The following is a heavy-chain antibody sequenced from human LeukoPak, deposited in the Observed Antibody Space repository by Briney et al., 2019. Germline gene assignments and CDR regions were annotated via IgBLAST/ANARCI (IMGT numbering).Heavy chain of an antibody. V-gene: IGHV3-23*01. CDR2: ISGRGGGT. J-gene: IGHJ3*01. CDR3: AKRVDGSGSRGGAFDA. Sequence: PGGSLRLSCAASGFIFKNYTMTWVRQAPGQGLEWVSAISGRGGGTYYADSVKGRFTVSRDDSKNTMYLQMNSLRAEDTAVYYCAKRVDGSGSRGGAFDAWGQGTMVTVSS. CDR1: GFIFKNYT. D-gene: IGHD3-10*01.